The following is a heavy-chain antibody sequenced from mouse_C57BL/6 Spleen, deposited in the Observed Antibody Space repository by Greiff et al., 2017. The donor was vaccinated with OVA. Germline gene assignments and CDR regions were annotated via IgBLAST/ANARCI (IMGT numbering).Heavy chain of an antibody. Sequence: DVKLVESVAELVRPGASVKLSCTASGFNIKNTYMHWVKQRPEQGLEWIGRIDPANGNTKYAPKFQGKATITADTSSNTAYLQLSSLTSEDTAIYYCASPSLRSSYYFDYWGQGTTLTVSS. CDR2: IDPANGNT. J-gene: IGHJ2*01. CDR1: GFNIKNTY. D-gene: IGHD1-1*01. CDR3: ASPSLRSSYYFDY. V-gene: IGHV14-3*01.